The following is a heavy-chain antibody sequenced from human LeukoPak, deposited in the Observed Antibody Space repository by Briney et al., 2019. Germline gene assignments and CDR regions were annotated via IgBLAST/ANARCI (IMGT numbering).Heavy chain of an antibody. V-gene: IGHV3-21*01. J-gene: IGHJ4*02. CDR2: ISSSSSYI. D-gene: IGHD3-9*01. CDR3: AREQGDDYDILTGSHAHFSY. CDR1: GFTFSSYS. Sequence: GGSLRLSCAASGFTFSSYSMNWVRQAPGKGLEWVSSISSSSSYIYYADSVKGRFTISRDNAKNSLYLQMNSLRAEDAAVYYCAREQGDDYDILTGSHAHFSYWGQGTLVTVSS.